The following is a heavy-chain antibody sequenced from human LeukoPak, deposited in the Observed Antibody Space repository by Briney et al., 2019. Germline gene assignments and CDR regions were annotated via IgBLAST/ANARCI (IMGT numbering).Heavy chain of an antibody. CDR1: GGSISDYY. CDR3: ATSDKWGFNYYYMDV. CDR2: MYYTGNT. V-gene: IGHV4-59*01. J-gene: IGHJ6*03. Sequence: SETLSLTCTVFGGSISDYYWSWIRQPPGKGLEWIGYMYYTGNTKYNPSLKGPVTISLDTSRNQFSLKLTSVTAADTAVYYCATSDKWGFNYYYMDVWGKGTTVTVSS. D-gene: IGHD3-16*01.